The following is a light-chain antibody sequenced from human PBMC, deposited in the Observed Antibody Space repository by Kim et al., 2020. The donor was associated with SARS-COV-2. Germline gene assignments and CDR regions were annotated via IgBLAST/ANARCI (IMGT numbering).Light chain of an antibody. CDR2: GKN. CDR1: SHRSYY. J-gene: IGLJ2*01. V-gene: IGLV3-19*01. CDR3: NSRDSSGNHHVV. Sequence: GQTVKITSQGDSHRSYYASWYQQKPGQAPVLVIYGKNNRPSGIPDRFSGSSSGNTASLTITGAQAEDEADYYCNSRDSSGNHHVVFGGGTQLTVL.